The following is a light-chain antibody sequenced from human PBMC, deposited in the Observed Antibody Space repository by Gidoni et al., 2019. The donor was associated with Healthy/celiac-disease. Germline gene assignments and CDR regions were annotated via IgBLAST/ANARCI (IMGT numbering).Light chain of an antibody. Sequence: DIVLTQSPATLSLSPGERATLSCRASQSVSSYLAWYQQTPGQAPRLLIYDASNRATGIPARFSGSGSGTDFTLTISSLEPEDFAVYYCQQRSNWPTFGQXTRLEIK. CDR3: QQRSNWPT. J-gene: IGKJ5*01. V-gene: IGKV3-11*01. CDR2: DAS. CDR1: QSVSSY.